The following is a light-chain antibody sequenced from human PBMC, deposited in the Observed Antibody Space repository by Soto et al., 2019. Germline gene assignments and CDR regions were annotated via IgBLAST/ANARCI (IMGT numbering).Light chain of an antibody. CDR3: SSYTTSNTVV. J-gene: IGLJ2*01. CDR2: AVT. Sequence: QSALTQPASVSESPGQSITISCTGSSSDVAAHNFVSWYQHHPDKAPKLIIYAVTNRPSGVSNRFSGSKSGTTASLTISGLQAEDEADYYCSSYTTSNTVVFGGGTKLTVL. CDR1: SSDVAAHNF. V-gene: IGLV2-14*03.